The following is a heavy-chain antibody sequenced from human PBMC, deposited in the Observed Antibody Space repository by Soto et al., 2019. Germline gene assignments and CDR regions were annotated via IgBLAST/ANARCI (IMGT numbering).Heavy chain of an antibody. Sequence: SQTLSLTCAISGDSVSSNSAAWNWIRQSPSRGLEWLGRTYYRSKWYNDYAVSVKSRITINPDTSKNQFSLQLNSVTPEDTAENFCSRGGPFGLVSFYYWGQGTLVTVSS. J-gene: IGHJ4*02. CDR2: TYYRSKWYN. CDR1: GDSVSSNSAA. V-gene: IGHV6-1*01. D-gene: IGHD3-3*01. CDR3: SRGGPFGLVSFYY.